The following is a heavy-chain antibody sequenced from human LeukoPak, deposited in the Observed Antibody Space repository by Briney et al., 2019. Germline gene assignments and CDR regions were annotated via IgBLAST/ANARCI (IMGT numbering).Heavy chain of an antibody. Sequence: SETLSLTCTVSGGSISSYYWSWIRQPPGKGLEWIGYIYYSGSTNYNPSLKSRVAISVDTSKNQFSLKLSSVTAADTAVYYCARAGTPITMIVVESNWFDPWGQGTLVTVSS. CDR3: ARAGTPITMIVVESNWFDP. J-gene: IGHJ5*02. V-gene: IGHV4-59*01. CDR1: GGSISSYY. D-gene: IGHD3-22*01. CDR2: IYYSGST.